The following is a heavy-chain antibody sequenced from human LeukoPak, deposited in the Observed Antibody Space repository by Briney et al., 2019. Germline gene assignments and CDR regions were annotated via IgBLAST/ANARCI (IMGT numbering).Heavy chain of an antibody. V-gene: IGHV1-8*01. J-gene: IGHJ4*02. CDR1: GYTFTSYD. D-gene: IGHD1-26*01. Sequence: ASVKVSCKASGYTFTSYDINWVRQATGQGLEWMGWMDPNSGNTGYAQKFQGRVTMPRNTSISTAYMELSSLRSEDTAVYYCARGSIVGATRRSPDFDYWGQGTLVTVSP. CDR2: MDPNSGNT. CDR3: ARGSIVGATRRSPDFDY.